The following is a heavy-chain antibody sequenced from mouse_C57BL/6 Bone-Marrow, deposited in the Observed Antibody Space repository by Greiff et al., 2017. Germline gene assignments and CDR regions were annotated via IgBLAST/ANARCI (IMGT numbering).Heavy chain of an antibody. CDR3: ARESRQLRPYYFDY. CDR1: GYTFTSYW. Sequence: QVQLQQPGAELVMPGASVTLSCKASGYTFTSYWMHWVKQRPGQGLEWIGEIDPSDSYTNYNQKFKGKSTLTVDKSSSTAYMQLSSLTSEDSAVYYCARESRQLRPYYFDYWGQGTTLTVSS. V-gene: IGHV1-69*01. J-gene: IGHJ2*01. D-gene: IGHD3-2*02. CDR2: IDPSDSYT.